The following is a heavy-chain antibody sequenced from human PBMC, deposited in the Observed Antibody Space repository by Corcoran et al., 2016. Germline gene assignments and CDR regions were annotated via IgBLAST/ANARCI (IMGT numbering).Heavy chain of an antibody. CDR1: GYTFTGYY. J-gene: IGHJ4*02. V-gene: IGHV1-2*02. CDR2: INPNSGGT. Sequence: QVQLVQSGAEVKKPGASVKVSCKASGYTFTGYYMHWVRQAPGQGLEWMGWINPNSGGTNYAQKFQGRVTMTRDTSISTAYMELSRLRSEDTAVYYWARAQYSGGYWGHDYWGQGTLVTVSS. D-gene: IGHD1-26*01. CDR3: ARAQYSGGYWGHDY.